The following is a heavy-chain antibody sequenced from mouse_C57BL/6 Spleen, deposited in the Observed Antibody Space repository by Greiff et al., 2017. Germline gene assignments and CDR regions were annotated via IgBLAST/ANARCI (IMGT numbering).Heavy chain of an antibody. CDR2: IYPRSGNT. CDR1: GYTFTSSG. J-gene: IGHJ4*01. Sequence: QVQLKQSGAELARPGASVKLSCKASGYTFTSSGISWVKQRTGQGLEWIGEIYPRSGNTYYNEKFQGKATLTADKSSSTAYMELRSLTSEDSAVYFCARSHYYGSRRDAMDYWGQGTSVTVSS. D-gene: IGHD1-1*01. CDR3: ARSHYYGSRRDAMDY. V-gene: IGHV1-81*01.